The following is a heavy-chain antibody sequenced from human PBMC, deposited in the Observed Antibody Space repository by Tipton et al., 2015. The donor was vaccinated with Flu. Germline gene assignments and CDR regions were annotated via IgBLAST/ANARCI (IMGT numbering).Heavy chain of an antibody. D-gene: IGHD3-10*01. CDR3: ARRGLFPSRYFDY. CDR2: IYYSGST. V-gene: IGHV4-31*03. J-gene: IGHJ4*02. Sequence: TLSLTCTVSGGSISSSSYYWGWIRQHPGKGLEWIGYIYYSGSTYYNPSLKSRVTISVDTSKNQFSLKLSSVTAADTAVYYCARRGLFPSRYFDYWGRGTLVTVSS. CDR1: GGSISSSSYY.